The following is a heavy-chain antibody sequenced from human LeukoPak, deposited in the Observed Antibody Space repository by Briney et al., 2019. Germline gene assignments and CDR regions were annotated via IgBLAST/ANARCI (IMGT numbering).Heavy chain of an antibody. CDR1: GGSFSGYY. J-gene: IGHJ6*02. CDR2: INHSGST. V-gene: IGHV4-34*01. Sequence: SETLSLTCAVYGGSFSGYYWSWIRQPPGKGLEWIGEINHSGSTNYNPSLKSRVTISVDTSKNQFSLKLSSVTAADTAAYYCARGSTVTTSHYYYGMDVWGQGTTVTVSS. CDR3: ARGSTVTTSHYYYGMDV. D-gene: IGHD4-11*01.